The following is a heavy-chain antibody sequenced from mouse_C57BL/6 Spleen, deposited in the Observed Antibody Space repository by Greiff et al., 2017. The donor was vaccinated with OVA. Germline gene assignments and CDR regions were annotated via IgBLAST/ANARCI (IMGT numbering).Heavy chain of an antibody. Sequence: QVQLKQSGAELVRPGASVKLSCKASGYTFTDYYINWVKQRPGQGLEWIARIYPGSGNTYYNEKFKGKATLTAEKSSSTAYMQLSSLTSEDSAVYFCARWGSSGYEYWGQGTTLTVSS. CDR2: IYPGSGNT. D-gene: IGHD3-2*02. J-gene: IGHJ2*01. CDR3: ARWGSSGYEY. V-gene: IGHV1-76*01. CDR1: GYTFTDYY.